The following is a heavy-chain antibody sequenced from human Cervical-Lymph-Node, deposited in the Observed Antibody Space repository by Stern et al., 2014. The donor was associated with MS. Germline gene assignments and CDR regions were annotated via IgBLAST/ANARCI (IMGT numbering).Heavy chain of an antibody. CDR2: FHHSGST. CDR1: GASMGSSTSY. Sequence: QVQLVESGPRLVQPSETLSLTCVVSGASMGSSTSYWAWIRQPPGKGLEWIGNFHHSGSTHYNPSLKSRVTISGDPSKTQLSLRMTPPTAADTALYFCARQPVAGTTPFDYWGQGTRVTVSS. D-gene: IGHD1-7*01. V-gene: IGHV4-39*01. CDR3: ARQPVAGTTPFDY. J-gene: IGHJ4*02.